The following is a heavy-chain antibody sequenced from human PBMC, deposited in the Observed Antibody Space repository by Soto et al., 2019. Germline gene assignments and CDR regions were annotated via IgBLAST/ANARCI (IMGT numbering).Heavy chain of an antibody. V-gene: IGHV3-23*01. J-gene: IGHJ4*02. CDR1: GFSFRNYA. Sequence: GGSLRLSCAASGFSFRNYAMSWVRQAPGTGLEWVSTVTGSGGTTYYADSVRGRITVSRDNSKNTVHLQVDSLRADDTAVYFCARVGAVAAPYPEYSSGWYPFDYWGQGTLVTVSS. CDR2: VTGSGGTT. D-gene: IGHD6-19*01. CDR3: ARVGAVAAPYPEYSSGWYPFDY.